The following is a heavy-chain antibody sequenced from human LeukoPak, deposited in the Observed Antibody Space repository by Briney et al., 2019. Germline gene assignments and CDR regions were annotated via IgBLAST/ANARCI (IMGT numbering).Heavy chain of an antibody. J-gene: IGHJ6*03. CDR3: AREGAAGGYYYYYMDV. D-gene: IGHD6-13*01. CDR1: GGSISSYY. Sequence: SETLSLTCTVSGGSISSYYWSWIRQPPGKGLGWIGYIYYSGSTNYNPSLKSRVTISVDTSKNQFSLKLSSVTAADTAVYYCAREGAAGGYYYYYMDVWGKGTTVTVSS. CDR2: IYYSGST. V-gene: IGHV4-59*01.